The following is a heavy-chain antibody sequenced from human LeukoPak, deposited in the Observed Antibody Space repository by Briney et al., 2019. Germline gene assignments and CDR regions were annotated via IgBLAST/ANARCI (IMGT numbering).Heavy chain of an antibody. CDR3: ARRAAAAAGTWYYYYYMDV. V-gene: IGHV1-8*03. D-gene: IGHD6-13*01. Sequence: ASVKVSCKASGYTFTSYDISWVRQATGQGLEWMGWMNPNSGNTGYAQKFQGRVTITRNTSISTAYMELSSLRSEDTAVYYCARRAAAAAGTWYYYYYMDVWGKGTTVTVSS. CDR1: GYTFTSYD. CDR2: MNPNSGNT. J-gene: IGHJ6*03.